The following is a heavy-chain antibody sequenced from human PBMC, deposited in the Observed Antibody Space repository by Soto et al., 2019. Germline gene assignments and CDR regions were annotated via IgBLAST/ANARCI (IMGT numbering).Heavy chain of an antibody. CDR3: AKDYGVDAYGDSVGYYYYYGMDV. CDR2: ISGSGGST. V-gene: IGHV3-23*01. D-gene: IGHD4-17*01. CDR1: GFTFSSYA. J-gene: IGHJ6*02. Sequence: GGSLRLSCAASGFTFSSYAMSWVRQAPGKGLEWVSAISGSGGSTYYADSVKGRFTISRDNSKNTPYLQMNSLRAEDTAVYYCAKDYGVDAYGDSVGYYYYYGMDVWGQGTTVTVSS.